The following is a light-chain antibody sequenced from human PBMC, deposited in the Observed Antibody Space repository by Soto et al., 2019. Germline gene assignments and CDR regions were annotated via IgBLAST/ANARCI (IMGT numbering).Light chain of an antibody. CDR2: AAS. CDR3: QQYNSWPT. CDR1: RTFASSY. Sequence: EIVLTQSPDTLSLSPGERATLSCRASRTFASSYLAWYQQKPGQAPRLLIYAASSRATGIPDRFIGSGSGADFTLTISRLEPEDFAVYYCQQYNSWPTFGGGTKVEIK. J-gene: IGKJ4*01. V-gene: IGKV3-20*01.